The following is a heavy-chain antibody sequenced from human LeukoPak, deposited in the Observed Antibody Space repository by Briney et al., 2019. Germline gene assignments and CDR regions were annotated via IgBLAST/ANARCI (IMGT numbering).Heavy chain of an antibody. J-gene: IGHJ4*02. CDR1: GFTFSDYY. D-gene: IGHD6-6*01. CDR3: ASQEYSSSRLEY. V-gene: IGHV3-30*03. CDR2: ISYDGSNK. Sequence: GGSLRLSCAASGFTFSDYYMSWIRQAPGKGLEWVAVISYDGSNKYYADSVKGRFTISRDNSKNTLYLQMNSLRAEDTAVYYCASQEYSSSRLEYWGQGTLVTVSS.